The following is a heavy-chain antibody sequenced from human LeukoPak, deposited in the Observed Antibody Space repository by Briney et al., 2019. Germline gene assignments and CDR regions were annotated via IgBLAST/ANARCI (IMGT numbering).Heavy chain of an antibody. V-gene: IGHV3-23*05. CDR3: AKGPTLTSFGS. J-gene: IGHJ4*01. Sequence: GGSLRLSCVVSGFTLSNSAMSWVRQAPGKGLEWVAIIGDSDTSTNYPDSVRGRFIISRDNSKDTLHLQMDSLRVEDTAVYYCAKGPTLTSFGSWGQGTLVTVSS. D-gene: IGHD4-17*01. CDR2: IGDSDTST. CDR1: GFTLSNSA.